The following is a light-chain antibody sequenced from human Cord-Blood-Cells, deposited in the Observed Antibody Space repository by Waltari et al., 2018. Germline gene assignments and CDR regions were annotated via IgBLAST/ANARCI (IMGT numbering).Light chain of an antibody. CDR2: DAS. V-gene: IGKV1-33*01. J-gene: IGKJ3*01. CDR1: QDISNY. CDR3: QQYDNLLFT. Sequence: DIQMTQSQSSLSASVGEKVTITCQARQDISNYLNWYQQKPGKAPKLLIYDASNLETGVPSRFSGSGSGTDFTFTISSLQPEDIATYYCQQYDNLLFTFGPGTKVDIK.